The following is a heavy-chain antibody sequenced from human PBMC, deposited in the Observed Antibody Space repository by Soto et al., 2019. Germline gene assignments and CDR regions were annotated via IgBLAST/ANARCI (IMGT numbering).Heavy chain of an antibody. V-gene: IGHV3-30-3*01. Sequence: QVQLVESGGGVVQPGRSLKLSCAASEFTFSSYTMDWVTHAPVTGLEWVDGISNNGGNTYYLDSVKGRFTISRDNSKNTLYLEMNILRVECTAVDYCAREALLSVAAPGYWGQGTLVTVSS. CDR1: EFTFSSYT. J-gene: IGHJ4*02. CDR2: ISNNGGNT. D-gene: IGHD6-19*01. CDR3: AREALLSVAAPGY.